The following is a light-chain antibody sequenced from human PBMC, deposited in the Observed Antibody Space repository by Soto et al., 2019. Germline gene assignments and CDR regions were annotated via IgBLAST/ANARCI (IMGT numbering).Light chain of an antibody. CDR2: DVS. Sequence: QSVLTQPASVSGSPGQSITISCTGTSSDVGGYNYVSWYQQHPGKATKLMIYDVSNRPSGVSNRFSGSKSGNTAFLTISGLQAEDEADYYCSSYTSSSTLVFGGGTKLTVL. CDR3: SSYTSSSTLV. V-gene: IGLV2-14*01. J-gene: IGLJ2*01. CDR1: SSDVGGYNY.